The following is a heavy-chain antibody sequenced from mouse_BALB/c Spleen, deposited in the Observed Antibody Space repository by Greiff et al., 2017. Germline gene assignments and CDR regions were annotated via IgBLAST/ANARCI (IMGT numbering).Heavy chain of an antibody. J-gene: IGHJ1*01. D-gene: IGHD1-2*01. V-gene: IGHV3-6*02. CDR3: ARLLRLRYFDV. CDR2: ISYDGSN. Sequence: VQLKESGPGLVKPSQSLSLTCSVTGYSITSGYYWNWIRQFPGNKLEWMGYISYDGSNNYNPSLKNRISITRDTSKNQFFLKLNSVTTEDTATYYCARLLRLRYFDVWGAGTTVTVSS. CDR1: GYSITSGYY.